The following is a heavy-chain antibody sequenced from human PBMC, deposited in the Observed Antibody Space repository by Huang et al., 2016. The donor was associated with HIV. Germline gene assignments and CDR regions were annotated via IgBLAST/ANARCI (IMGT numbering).Heavy chain of an antibody. V-gene: IGHV1-69*13. J-gene: IGHJ4*02. Sequence: QVQLVQSGAEMKKSGSSVKVSCKASGGTVSRFSFTWVRKVPGNGLEWRGGIIPLQDTTARAQKFRGRVTLTADESTNTAFMELSGLTSQDTAVYYCARGVGNSNRGFDIWGQGTLVTVS. CDR1: GGTVSRFS. D-gene: IGHD5-18*01. CDR3: ARGVGNSNRGFDI. CDR2: IIPLQDTT.